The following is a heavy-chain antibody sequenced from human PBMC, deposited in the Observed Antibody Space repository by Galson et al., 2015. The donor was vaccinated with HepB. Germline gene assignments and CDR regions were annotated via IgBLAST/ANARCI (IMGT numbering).Heavy chain of an antibody. V-gene: IGHV3-11*06. CDR3: ARWRTLSYFDY. CDR1: GFSFSDSY. Sequence: SLRLSCAASGFSFSDSYMSWVRQAPGKGLEWVSYISTRNNYINYADSVKGRFTISRDDAKNSLFLHMNSLRAEDTAVYYCARWRTLSYFDYWGQGTLVTVSS. D-gene: IGHD1-1*01. CDR2: ISTRNNYI. J-gene: IGHJ4*02.